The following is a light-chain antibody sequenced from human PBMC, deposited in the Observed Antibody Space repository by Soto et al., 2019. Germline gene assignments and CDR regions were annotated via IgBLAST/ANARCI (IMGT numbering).Light chain of an antibody. Sequence: SVLTQAPGTLSLSPXXXXTXSXRASQSVSNNYLAWYQQKPGQAPRRLIYGASTRASDIEGRFSGSGSGTDFTLTISRLEPEDFAVYYCQQYGSSFTFGPGTKVDV. J-gene: IGKJ3*01. V-gene: IGKV3-20*01. CDR1: QSVSNNY. CDR3: QQYGSSFT. CDR2: GAS.